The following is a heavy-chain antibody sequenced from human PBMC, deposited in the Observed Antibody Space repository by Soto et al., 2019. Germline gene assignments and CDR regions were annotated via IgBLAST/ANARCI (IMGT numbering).Heavy chain of an antibody. CDR3: ERERYNWVEGFWSGDYLKYNWFDP. CDR2: IIPFFGTA. V-gene: IGHV1-69*01. CDR1: GVTFSSYA. Sequence: QVQLVQSGAEVKKPGSSVKVSCKASGVTFSSYAISWVRQAPGHGLEWMGGIIPFFGTANYAQKCQGKVTITEDESTSTGYMDQNSLKSEDTAVKYWERERYNWVEGFWSGDYLKYNWFDPWGQGTLVTVSS. J-gene: IGHJ5*02. D-gene: IGHD3-3*01.